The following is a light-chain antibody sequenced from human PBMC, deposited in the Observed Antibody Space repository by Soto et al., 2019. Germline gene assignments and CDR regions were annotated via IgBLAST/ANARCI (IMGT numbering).Light chain of an antibody. CDR2: EVY. V-gene: IGLV2-14*01. CDR3: FSYTRASALV. J-gene: IGLJ2*01. Sequence: QSALTQPASVSGSPGQSITISCTGTSSDIGGYNYVSWYQLHPGKAPKLVIYEVYNRPSGVSTRFSGSKSGNTASLTISGLQAEDEADYYCFSYTRASALVFGGGTKVTVL. CDR1: SSDIGGYNY.